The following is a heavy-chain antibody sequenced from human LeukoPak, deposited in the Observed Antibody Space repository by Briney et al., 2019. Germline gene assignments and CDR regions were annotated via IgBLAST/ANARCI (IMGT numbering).Heavy chain of an antibody. CDR1: GYTFTSNY. CDR3: ATLYEGIAVAGAFDY. CDR2: FDPEDGET. V-gene: IGHV1-24*01. J-gene: IGHJ4*02. D-gene: IGHD6-19*01. Sequence: ASVKVSCKAFGYTFTSNYMHWVRQAPGKGLEWMGGFDPEDGETIYAQKFQGRVTMTEDTSTDTAYMELSSLRSEDTAVYYCATLYEGIAVAGAFDYWGQGTLVTVSS.